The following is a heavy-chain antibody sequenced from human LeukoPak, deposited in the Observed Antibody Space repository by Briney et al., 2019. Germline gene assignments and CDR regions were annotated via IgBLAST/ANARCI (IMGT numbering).Heavy chain of an antibody. CDR1: GFTCGNAW. D-gene: IGHD6-13*01. V-gene: IGHV3-15*01. CDR2: IKSKTDGGTT. CDR3: SGSSWYVPGWFDP. Sequence: PGGSLRLSSAACGFTCGNAWRSWVRQAQGKGLEWVGRIKSKTDGGTTDYAAPVKGRFTISRDDSKNTLYLQMNSLKTEDTAVYYCSGSSWYVPGWFDPWGQGTLVTVSS. J-gene: IGHJ5*02.